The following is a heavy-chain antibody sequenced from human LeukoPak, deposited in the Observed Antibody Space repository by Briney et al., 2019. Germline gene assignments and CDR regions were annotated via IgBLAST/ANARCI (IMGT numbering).Heavy chain of an antibody. J-gene: IGHJ2*01. CDR3: AREGPGHWYFDL. CDR2: IYYSGST. Sequence: SETLSLTCTVSGGSISSSSYYWGWIRQPPGKGLEWIGSIYYSGSTYYNPSLKSRVTISVDTSKNQFSLKLSSVTAADTAVYYCAREGPGHWYFDLWGRGTLATVSS. V-gene: IGHV4-39*07. CDR1: GGSISSSSYY.